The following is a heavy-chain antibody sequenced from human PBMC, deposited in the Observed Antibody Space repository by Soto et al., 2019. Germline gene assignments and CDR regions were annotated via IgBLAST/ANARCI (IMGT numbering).Heavy chain of an antibody. CDR2: ISYDGSNK. V-gene: IGHV3-30-3*01. CDR1: GFTFSSYA. Sequence: QVQLVESGGGVVQPGRSLRLSCAASGFTFSSYAMHWVRQAPGKGLEWVAVISYDGSNKYYADSVKGRFTISRDNSKNTLYLQMNSLRAEDTAVYYCARDGTYYYDSSGYALPDYWGQGTLVTVSS. D-gene: IGHD3-22*01. CDR3: ARDGTYYYDSSGYALPDY. J-gene: IGHJ4*02.